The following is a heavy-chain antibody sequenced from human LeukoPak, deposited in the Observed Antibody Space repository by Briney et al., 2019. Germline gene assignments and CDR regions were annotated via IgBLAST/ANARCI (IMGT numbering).Heavy chain of an antibody. V-gene: IGHV4-61*08. J-gene: IGHJ4*02. CDR1: GGSVSHGGYY. CDR2: IYYSGST. D-gene: IGHD1-26*01. CDR3: ARGPHEVGATGFDY. Sequence: PSETLSLTCTVSGGSVSHGGYYWSWIRQHPGKGLEWIGYIYYSGSTNYNPSLKSRVTISVDTSKNQFSLELSSVTAVDTAVYYCARGPHEVGATGFDYWGQGTLVTVSS.